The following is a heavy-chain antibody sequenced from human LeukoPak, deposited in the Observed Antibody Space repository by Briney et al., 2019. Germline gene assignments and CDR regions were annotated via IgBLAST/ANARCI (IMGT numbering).Heavy chain of an antibody. V-gene: IGHV4-4*07. J-gene: IGHJ3*02. CDR2: IYTSGST. D-gene: IGHD4-17*01. Sequence: SETLSLTCTVSGGSISSYYWSWIRQPAGKGLEWIGRIYTSGSTNYNPSLKSRVTMSVDTSKNQFSLKLSSVTAADTAVYYCARDSHYGDYYYAFDIWGQGTMVTVSS. CDR3: ARDSHYGDYYYAFDI. CDR1: GGSISSYY.